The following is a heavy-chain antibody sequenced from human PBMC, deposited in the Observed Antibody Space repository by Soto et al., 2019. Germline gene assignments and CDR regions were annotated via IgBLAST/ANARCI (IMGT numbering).Heavy chain of an antibody. CDR2: INHSGST. CDR1: GGSFSGYY. Sequence: SETLSLTCAVYGGSFSGYYWSWIRQPPGKGLEWIGEINHSGSTNYNPSLKSRVTISVDTSKNQFSLKLSSVTAADTAVYYCARFYYDYIWGSYRQYYFDYWGQGTLVTVSS. CDR3: ARFYYDYIWGSYRQYYFDY. D-gene: IGHD3-16*02. V-gene: IGHV4-34*01. J-gene: IGHJ4*02.